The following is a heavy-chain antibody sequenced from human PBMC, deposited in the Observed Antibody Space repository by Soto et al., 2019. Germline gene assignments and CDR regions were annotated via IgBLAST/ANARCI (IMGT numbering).Heavy chain of an antibody. CDR2: IYHSGST. Sequence: SETLSLTCAVSGGSISSSNLWSWVRQPPGKGLEWIGEIYHSGSTNYNPSLKSRVTISVDKSKNQFSLKLSSVTAADTAVYYCARLLLGYCSSTSCYDYYYYGMDVWGQGTTVTVSS. J-gene: IGHJ6*02. D-gene: IGHD2-2*01. V-gene: IGHV4-4*02. CDR3: ARLLLGYCSSTSCYDYYYYGMDV. CDR1: GGSISSSNL.